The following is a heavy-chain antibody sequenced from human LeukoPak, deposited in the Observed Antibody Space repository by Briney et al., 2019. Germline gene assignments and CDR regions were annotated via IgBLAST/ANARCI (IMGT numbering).Heavy chain of an antibody. CDR3: ARDSGGDLDAFDI. CDR2: IKSKTDGGTT. V-gene: IGHV3-15*01. CDR1: GFTFSNAW. J-gene: IGHJ3*02. D-gene: IGHD4-17*01. Sequence: PGGSLRLSCAASGFTFSNAWMSWVRQAPGKGLEWVGRIKSKTDGGTTDYAAPVKGRFTISRDDSKNTLYLQMNSLKTEDTAVYYCARDSGGDLDAFDIWGQGTMVTVSS.